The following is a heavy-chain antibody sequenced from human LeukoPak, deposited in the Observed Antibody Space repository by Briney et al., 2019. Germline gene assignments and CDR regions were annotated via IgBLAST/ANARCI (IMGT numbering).Heavy chain of an antibody. CDR2: INHSGST. D-gene: IGHD3-10*01. Sequence: PSETLSLTCAVYGGSFSGYYWSWIRQPPGKGLEWIGEINHSGSTNYNPSLKSRVTISVDTSKNQFSLKLSSVTAADTAVYYCARGWLTMVRGVPPRYNWFDPWGQGTLVTVSS. CDR3: ARGWLTMVRGVPPRYNWFDP. V-gene: IGHV4-34*01. J-gene: IGHJ5*02. CDR1: GGSFSGYY.